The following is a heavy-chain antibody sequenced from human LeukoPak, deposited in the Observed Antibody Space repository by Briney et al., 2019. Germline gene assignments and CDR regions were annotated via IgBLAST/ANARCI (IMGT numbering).Heavy chain of an antibody. J-gene: IGHJ4*02. D-gene: IGHD6-19*01. V-gene: IGHV1-69*01. Sequence: SSVKVSCKASGGTFSSYAISWVRQAPGQGLEWMGGIIPIFGTANYAQKFQCRVTITADESTSTAYMELSSLRSEDTAVYYCASHSSGWYRFFDYWGQGTLVTVSS. CDR3: ASHSSGWYRFFDY. CDR2: IIPIFGTA. CDR1: GGTFSSYA.